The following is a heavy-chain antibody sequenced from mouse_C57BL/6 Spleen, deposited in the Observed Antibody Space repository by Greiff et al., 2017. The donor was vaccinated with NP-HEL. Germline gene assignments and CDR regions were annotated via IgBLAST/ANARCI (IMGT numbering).Heavy chain of an antibody. Sequence: EVHLVESGGGLVKPGGSLKLSCAASGFTFSSYAMSWVRQTPEKRLEWVATISDGGSYTYYPDNVKGRFTISRDNAKNNLYLQMSHLKSEDTAMYYCARDGNYALYAMDYWGQGTSVTVSS. J-gene: IGHJ4*01. V-gene: IGHV5-4*01. D-gene: IGHD2-1*01. CDR3: ARDGNYALYAMDY. CDR2: ISDGGSYT. CDR1: GFTFSSYA.